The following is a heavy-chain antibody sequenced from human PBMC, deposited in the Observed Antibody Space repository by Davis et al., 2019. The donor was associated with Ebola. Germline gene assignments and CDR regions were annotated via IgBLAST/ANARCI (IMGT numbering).Heavy chain of an antibody. J-gene: IGHJ4*02. Sequence: GESLKISCQGSGYSFTNYWIAWVRQMPGKGLEWMGIIYPGDSDTRYSPSFQGQVTIPADKSISTAYLQWSSLKASDTAMYYCARHGGNYYDSSGYYGGYWGQGTLVTVSS. CDR2: IYPGDSDT. CDR1: GYSFTNYW. V-gene: IGHV5-51*01. D-gene: IGHD3-22*01. CDR3: ARHGGNYYDSSGYYGGY.